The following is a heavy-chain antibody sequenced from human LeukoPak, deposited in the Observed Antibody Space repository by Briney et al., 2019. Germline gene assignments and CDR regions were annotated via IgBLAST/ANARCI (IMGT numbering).Heavy chain of an antibody. Sequence: ASVKVSCKASGGTFSSYAISWVRQAPGQGLEWMGGIIPIFGTADYAQKFQGRVTITADESTSTAYMELSSLRSEDTAVYYCARVLRDYYDSSGYLDYWGQGTLVTVSS. CDR3: ARVLRDYYDSSGYLDY. CDR2: IIPIFGTA. J-gene: IGHJ4*02. D-gene: IGHD3-22*01. V-gene: IGHV1-69*01. CDR1: GGTFSSYA.